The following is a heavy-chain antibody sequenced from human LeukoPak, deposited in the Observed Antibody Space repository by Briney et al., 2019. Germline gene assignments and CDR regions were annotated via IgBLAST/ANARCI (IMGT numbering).Heavy chain of an antibody. Sequence: SETLSLTCTVSGGSFTSGSYYWSWIRQPAGKEMGWIGRIYSSGSTNYNPSLRSRVTISVDTPKNQLSLKLSSVTAADTAVYYCARESSYDSSGYYKAFDIWGQGTMVTVSS. CDR1: GGSFTSGSYY. D-gene: IGHD3-22*01. J-gene: IGHJ3*02. V-gene: IGHV4-61*02. CDR3: ARESSYDSSGYYKAFDI. CDR2: IYSSGST.